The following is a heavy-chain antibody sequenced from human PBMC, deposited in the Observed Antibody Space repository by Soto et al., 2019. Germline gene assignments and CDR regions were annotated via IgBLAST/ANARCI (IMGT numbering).Heavy chain of an antibody. Sequence: TSETLSLTCAVYGGSFSGYYLSWIRQPPGKGLEWIGEINHSGSTNYNPSLKSRVTISVDTSKNQFSLKLSSVTAADTAVYYCARVGGSYYKRGPFDPWGQGTLVTVSS. CDR1: GGSFSGYY. CDR3: ARVGGSYYKRGPFDP. D-gene: IGHD3-10*01. CDR2: INHSGST. V-gene: IGHV4-34*01. J-gene: IGHJ5*02.